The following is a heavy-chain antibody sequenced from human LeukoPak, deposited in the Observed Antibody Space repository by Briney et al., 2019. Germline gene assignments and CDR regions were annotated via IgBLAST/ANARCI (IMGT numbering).Heavy chain of an antibody. D-gene: IGHD3-10*01. V-gene: IGHV4-34*01. Sequence: SETLSLTCAVYGGSFSGYYWSWIRQPPGKGLEWIGEINHSGSTNYNPSLKSRVTISVDTSKNQFSLKLGSVTAADTAVYYCASAGITMVRGVPDYWGQGTLVTVSS. CDR2: INHSGST. J-gene: IGHJ4*02. CDR1: GGSFSGYY. CDR3: ASAGITMVRGVPDY.